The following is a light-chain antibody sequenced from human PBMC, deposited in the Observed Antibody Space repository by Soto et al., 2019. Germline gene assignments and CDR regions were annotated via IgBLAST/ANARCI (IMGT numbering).Light chain of an antibody. CDR1: QSGSTN. J-gene: IGKJ4*02. CDR3: QQDDNRRPPLT. CDR2: GAS. V-gene: IGKV3-15*01. Sequence: DIVLTKSPATLSVSPGERATLSCRASQSGSTNLAGYQHKLGLPPRLLIYGASTRVTGIPARFSGSGSETDFTLTISYLKSEDFGLYYCQQDDNRRPPLTVGGGTKVEI.